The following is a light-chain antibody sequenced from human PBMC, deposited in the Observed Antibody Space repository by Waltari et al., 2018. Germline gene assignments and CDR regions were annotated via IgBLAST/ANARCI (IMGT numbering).Light chain of an antibody. CDR1: SSDVGRYNL. V-gene: IGLV2-23*01. CDR3: CSYAGSSPSVV. J-gene: IGLJ2*01. CDR2: EGS. Sequence: QSALTQPSSVSGSPGQPITISCTGTSSDVGRYNLVSWYQHHHGKAPKVMVYEGSERPSGVSNRFSGSKSGNTASLTISGLQAEDEADYYCCSYAGSSPSVVFGGGTKLTVL.